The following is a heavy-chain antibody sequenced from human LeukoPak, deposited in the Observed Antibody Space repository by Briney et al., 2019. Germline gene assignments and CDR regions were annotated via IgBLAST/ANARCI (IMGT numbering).Heavy chain of an antibody. V-gene: IGHV1-18*01. CDR2: ISAYNGNT. Sequence: ASVKVSCKASGYTFTSYGISWVRQAPGQGLEWMGWISAYNGNTNYAQKLQGRVTMTTDTSTSTAYMELRSLRSDDTAVYYCARDASDDYSNLPRYYNYYGMDVWGQGTTVTVSS. J-gene: IGHJ6*02. CDR3: ARDASDDYSNLPRYYNYYGMDV. CDR1: GYTFTSYG. D-gene: IGHD4-11*01.